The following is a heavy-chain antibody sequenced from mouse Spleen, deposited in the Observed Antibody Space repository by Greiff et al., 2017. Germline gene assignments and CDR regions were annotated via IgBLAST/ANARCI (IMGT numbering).Heavy chain of an antibody. V-gene: IGHV1-52*01. CDR1: GYTFTSYW. CDR2: IDPSDSET. CDR3: ARSGAYGKGYYAMDY. Sequence: VQLQQPGAELVRPGSSVKLSCKASGYTFTSYWMHWVKQRPIQGLEWIGNIDPSDSETHYNQKFKDKATLTVDKSSSTAYMQLSSLTSEDSAVYYCARSGAYGKGYYAMDYWGQGTSVTVSS. J-gene: IGHJ4*01. D-gene: IGHD2-10*02.